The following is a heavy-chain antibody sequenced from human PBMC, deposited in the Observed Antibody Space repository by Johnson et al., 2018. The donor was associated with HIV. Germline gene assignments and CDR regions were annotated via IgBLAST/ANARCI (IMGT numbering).Heavy chain of an antibody. V-gene: IGHV3-30*04. J-gene: IGHJ3*02. CDR2: ISFDGSNK. CDR1: GFTFSNYP. CDR3: TKFVGYCSGGGCYTPGDI. D-gene: IGHD2-15*01. Sequence: QVQLVESGGGVVRPGRSLRLSCVVSGFTFSNYPMHWVRQAPGKGLEWVAVISFDGSNKYYADSVKGRFSISRDDSQNTAYLQMNSLRTEDTAVYYCTKFVGYCSGGGCYTPGDIWGQGTMVTVSS.